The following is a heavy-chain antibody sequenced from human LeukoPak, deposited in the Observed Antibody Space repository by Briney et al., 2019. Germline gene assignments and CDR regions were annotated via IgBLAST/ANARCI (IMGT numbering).Heavy chain of an antibody. V-gene: IGHV1-8*01. CDR1: GYTFTSYD. J-gene: IGHJ6*02. Sequence: ASVKVSCKASGYTFTSYDINWVRQATGQGLEWMGWMNPNSGNTGYVQKFQGRVTMTRNTSISTAYMELSSLRSEDTAVYYCARGLPSSSWYWALGDYYYYGMDVWGQGTTVTVSS. CDR3: ARGLPSSSWYWALGDYYYYGMDV. CDR2: MNPNSGNT. D-gene: IGHD6-13*01.